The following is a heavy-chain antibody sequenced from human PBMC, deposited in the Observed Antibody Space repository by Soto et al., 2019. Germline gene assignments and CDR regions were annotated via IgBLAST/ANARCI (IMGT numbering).Heavy chain of an antibody. V-gene: IGHV1-2*04. CDR1: GYTFTGYY. CDR2: INPNSGGT. Sequence: GASVKVSCKASGYTFTGYYMHWVRQAPGQGLEWMGWINPNSGGTNYAQKFQGWVTMTRDTSINTAYMELSRLRSDDTAVYYCARDLGAVAGSSFGFYNWFDPWGQGTLVTVSS. CDR3: ARDLGAVAGSSFGFYNWFDP. D-gene: IGHD6-19*01. J-gene: IGHJ5*02.